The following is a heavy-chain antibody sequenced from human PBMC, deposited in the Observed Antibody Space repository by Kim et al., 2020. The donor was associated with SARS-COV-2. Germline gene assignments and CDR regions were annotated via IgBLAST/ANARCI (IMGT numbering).Heavy chain of an antibody. Sequence: GGSLRLSCAASGFTFSSYGMHWVRQAPGKGLEWVAVISYDGSNKYYADSVKGRFTISRDNSKNTLYLQMNSLRAEDTAVYYCARDRDYDYVWGSYRPRY. V-gene: IGHV3-33*05. CDR3: ARDRDYDYVWGSYRPRY. J-gene: IGHJ2*01. D-gene: IGHD3-16*02. CDR2: ISYDGSNK. CDR1: GFTFSSYG.